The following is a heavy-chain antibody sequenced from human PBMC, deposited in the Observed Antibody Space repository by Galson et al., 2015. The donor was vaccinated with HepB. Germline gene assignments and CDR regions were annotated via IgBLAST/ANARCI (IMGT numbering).Heavy chain of an antibody. CDR2: ISSSSSYT. CDR3: ARDRHIEPGREDYYYGMDV. J-gene: IGHJ6*02. CDR1: GFIFSDYW. Sequence: SLRLSCAASGFIFSDYWMYWVRQSPGKGLVWVSYISSSSSYTNYADSVKGRFTISRDNAKNSLYLQMNSLRAEDTAVYYCARDRHIEPGREDYYYGMDVWGQGTTVTVSS. D-gene: IGHD1-14*01. V-gene: IGHV3-11*06.